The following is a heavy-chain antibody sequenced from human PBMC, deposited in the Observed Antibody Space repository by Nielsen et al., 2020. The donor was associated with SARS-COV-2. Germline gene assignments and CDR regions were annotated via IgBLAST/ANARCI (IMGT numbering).Heavy chain of an antibody. CDR3: ARRLEPYSPAAFDI. V-gene: IGHV5-51*01. Sequence: GESLKISCQGSGYSFTSYWIAWVRQVPGKGLELMGMIYPADSDTRYSPSFQGQATISGDRSSIAYLQWASLKASDTAMYYCARRLEPYSPAAFDIWGQVTMVTVSS. D-gene: IGHD2-15*01. CDR1: GYSFTSYW. CDR2: IYPADSDT. J-gene: IGHJ3*02.